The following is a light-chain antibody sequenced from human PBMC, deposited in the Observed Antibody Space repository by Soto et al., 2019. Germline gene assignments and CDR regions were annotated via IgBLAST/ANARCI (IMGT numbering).Light chain of an antibody. Sequence: QSALTQPPSVSGAPGQSITISCTGTSSDVGGYNYVSWYQQHPGKAPKLMIYDVSNRPSGLSNRFSGSKSGNTASLTISGLQAEDEADYYCSSYTSSSTYVVFGGGTKLTVL. V-gene: IGLV2-14*01. CDR2: DVS. CDR1: SSDVGGYNY. J-gene: IGLJ2*01. CDR3: SSYTSSSTYVV.